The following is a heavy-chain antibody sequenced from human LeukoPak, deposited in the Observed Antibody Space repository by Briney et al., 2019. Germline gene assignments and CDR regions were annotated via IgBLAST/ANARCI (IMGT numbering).Heavy chain of an antibody. J-gene: IGHJ4*02. CDR3: ARDRGWRSSGYYLYHFDY. D-gene: IGHD3-22*01. CDR1: GFTFSVYF. Sequence: GGSLRLSCAASGFTFSVYFMGWVRQAPGKGLEWVGRIKIEGDSYTTEYAASVKGRFTISRDNAKNSLYLEMSSLRVEDTAVYYCARDRGWRSSGYYLYHFDYWGQGTLVTFAS. CDR2: IKIEGDSYTT. V-gene: IGHV3-72*01.